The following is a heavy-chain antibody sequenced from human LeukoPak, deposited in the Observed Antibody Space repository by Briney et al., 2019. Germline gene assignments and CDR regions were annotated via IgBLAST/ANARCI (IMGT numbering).Heavy chain of an antibody. J-gene: IGHJ4*02. D-gene: IGHD6-19*01. CDR1: GFTFSSYS. V-gene: IGHV3-21*01. CDR2: ISSSSYI. Sequence: GRSLRLSCAASGFTFSSYSMNWVRQAPGKGLEWVSSISSSSYIYYADSVKGRFTISRDNAKNSLYLQMNSLRAEDTAVYYCARDPRIAVAGSSGYWGQGTLVTVSS. CDR3: ARDPRIAVAGSSGY.